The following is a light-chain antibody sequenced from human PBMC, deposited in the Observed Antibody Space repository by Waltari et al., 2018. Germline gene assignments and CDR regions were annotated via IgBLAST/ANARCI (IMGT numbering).Light chain of an antibody. Sequence: QSVLTQPPSVSGAPGPRGTISCTGSTSNIGAGYDVHWYQQLPATAPKLRIYASTDRPSGVPGRFSAYKSGTSASLAVTGLQADGEADYYCQSYDTTLSGSVFGGGTKLTIL. CDR1: TSNIGAGYD. CDR3: QSYDTTLSGSV. V-gene: IGLV1-40*01. J-gene: IGLJ2*01. CDR2: AST.